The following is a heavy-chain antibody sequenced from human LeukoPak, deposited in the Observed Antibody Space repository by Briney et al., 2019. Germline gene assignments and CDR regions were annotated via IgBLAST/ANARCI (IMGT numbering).Heavy chain of an antibody. CDR3: ARGGGGKDFDY. CDR2: INSDGSST. CDR1: GFTFSSYW. D-gene: IGHD2-15*01. J-gene: IGHJ4*02. V-gene: IGHV3-74*01. Sequence: GGSLRLSCAAAGFTFSSYWMHWVRQAPGGGLVWVSRINSDGSSTSYAVSVKGRFTISRDNDKNTLYLQMNSLRAEDTAVYYCARGGGGKDFDYWGQGTLVTVSS.